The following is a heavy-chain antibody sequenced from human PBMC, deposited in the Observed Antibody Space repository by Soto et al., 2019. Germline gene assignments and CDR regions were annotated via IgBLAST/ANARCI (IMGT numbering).Heavy chain of an antibody. CDR1: GYTFTSYD. J-gene: IGHJ4*02. Sequence: QVQLVQSGAEVKRPGASVKVSCQASGYTFTSYDINWVRQASGQGLEWMGWINPNSGNRGYAQKFQGRVTMTRDTSISTAYMELSSLTSDDTAVYYCARGRDKRWEFPLCPDNWGQGTLVTVSS. CDR3: ARGRDKRWEFPLCPDN. D-gene: IGHD1-26*01. CDR2: INPNSGNR. V-gene: IGHV1-8*01.